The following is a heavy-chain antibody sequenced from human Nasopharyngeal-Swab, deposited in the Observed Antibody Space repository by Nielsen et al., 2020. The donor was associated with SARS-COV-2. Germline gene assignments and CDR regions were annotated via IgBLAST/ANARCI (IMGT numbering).Heavy chain of an antibody. CDR1: GYTFTNDG. D-gene: IGHD2-2*01. CDR3: ATSAPYCSSTSCSYWFDP. CDR2: ISGYNGFT. J-gene: IGHJ5*02. Sequence: ASVKVSCKSSGYTFTNDGISWVRQAPGQGLEWMGWISGYNGFTNYAQKFQGRVTMTEDTSTDTAYMELSSLRSEDTAVYYCATSAPYCSSTSCSYWFDPWGQGTLVTVSS. V-gene: IGHV1-18*01.